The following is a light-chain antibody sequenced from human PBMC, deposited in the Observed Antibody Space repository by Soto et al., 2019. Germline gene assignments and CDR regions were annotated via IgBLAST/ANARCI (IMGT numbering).Light chain of an antibody. CDR2: GAS. CDR1: QSVSSNY. J-gene: IGKJ1*01. Sequence: IVLTQSPGTLSLSPGERGALSCRASQSVSSNYVAWYQQKPGQAPRLLISGASNRATGTPDRFRGSGSGTDFTLTITRLEPEDFAVYYCHQYNNWPRTFGQGTKVDIK. CDR3: HQYNNWPRT. V-gene: IGKV3-20*01.